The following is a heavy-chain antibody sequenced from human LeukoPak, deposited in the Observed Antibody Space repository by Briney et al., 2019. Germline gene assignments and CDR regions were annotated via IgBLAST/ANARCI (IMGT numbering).Heavy chain of an antibody. CDR2: INHSGST. V-gene: IGHV4-34*01. CDR3: ARDRSSTYSRFADAFDI. CDR1: GGSFSGYY. Sequence: KPSETLSLTCAVYGGSFSGYYWSWIRQPPGKGLEWIGEINHSGSTNYNPSLKSRVTISVDTSKNQFSLKLSSVTAADTAVYYCARDRSSTYSRFADAFDIWGQGTMVTVSS. J-gene: IGHJ3*02. D-gene: IGHD6-13*01.